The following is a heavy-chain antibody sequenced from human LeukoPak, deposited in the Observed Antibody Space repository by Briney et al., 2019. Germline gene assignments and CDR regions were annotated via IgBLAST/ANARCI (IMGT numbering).Heavy chain of an antibody. V-gene: IGHV3-30*02. J-gene: IGHJ4*02. D-gene: IGHD3-3*01. CDR2: IKYDGSRT. CDR3: VKDTIFTVDPFDY. Sequence: GGSLRLSCVVSGMTFDRHGVHWVRQPPGKGLEWLAFIKYDGSRTDYEDSVQGRFTVSRDNSKNTLYLEMNSLRAEDTAIYYCVKDTIFTVDPFDYWGQGTLVTVSS. CDR1: GMTFDRHG.